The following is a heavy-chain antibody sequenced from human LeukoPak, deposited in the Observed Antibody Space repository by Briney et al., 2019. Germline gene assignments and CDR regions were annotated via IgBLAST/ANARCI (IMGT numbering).Heavy chain of an antibody. CDR1: GFTFSSYA. D-gene: IGHD1-26*01. Sequence: GGSLRLSCAASGFTFSSYAMHWVRQAPGKGLEWVAVISYDGSNKYYADSVKGRFTISRDNSKNTLYLQMISLRAEDTAVYYCARPPRSGTKGNYFDYWGQGTLVTVSS. V-gene: IGHV3-30-3*01. CDR3: ARPPRSGTKGNYFDY. J-gene: IGHJ4*02. CDR2: ISYDGSNK.